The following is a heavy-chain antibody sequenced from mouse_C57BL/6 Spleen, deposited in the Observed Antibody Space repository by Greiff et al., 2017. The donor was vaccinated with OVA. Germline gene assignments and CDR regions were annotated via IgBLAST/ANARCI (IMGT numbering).Heavy chain of an antibody. Sequence: EVNVVESGGGLVKPGGSLKLSCAASGFTFSSYAMSWVRQTPEKRLEWVATISDGGSYTYYPANVKGRFTISRDNAKNNLYLQMSHLKSEDTAMYYCARGGGSSSWYFDVWGTGTPVTVSS. CDR1: GFTFSSYA. CDR3: ARGGGSSSWYFDV. J-gene: IGHJ1*03. D-gene: IGHD1-1*01. CDR2: ISDGGSYT. V-gene: IGHV5-4*03.